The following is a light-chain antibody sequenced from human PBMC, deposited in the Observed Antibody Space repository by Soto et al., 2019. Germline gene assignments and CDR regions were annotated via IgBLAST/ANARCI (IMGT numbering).Light chain of an antibody. CDR2: RDN. CDR1: TSNIACNT. J-gene: IGLJ2*01. Sequence: QSVLTQPPSASGTPGQRVTISCSGSTSNIACNTVTWYQQLPGTAPKLLIYRDNQRPSGVPDRFSGSKSGTSASLDISGLQSEDEADYYCAAWDGSLTGVVFGGGTKVTVL. CDR3: AAWDGSLTGVV. V-gene: IGLV1-44*01.